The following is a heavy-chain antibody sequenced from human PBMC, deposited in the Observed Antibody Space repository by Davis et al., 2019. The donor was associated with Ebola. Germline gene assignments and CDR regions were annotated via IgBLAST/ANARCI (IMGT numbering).Heavy chain of an antibody. D-gene: IGHD3-10*01. CDR2: IRRDGSEI. J-gene: IGHJ6*02. V-gene: IGHV3-7*03. CDR1: GFPFRTYW. CDR3: ARARVTVITGTYYYDMDV. Sequence: GESLKISCAASGFPFRTYWLSLVRQAPGTGLEWVANIRRDGSEIYYVDSVKGRFTISRDNAKNSLYLQMDSLRAEDTAVYYCARARVTVITGTYYYDMDVWGQGTTVTVSS.